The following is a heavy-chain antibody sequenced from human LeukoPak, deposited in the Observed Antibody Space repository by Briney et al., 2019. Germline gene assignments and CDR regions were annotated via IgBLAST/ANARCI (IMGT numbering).Heavy chain of an antibody. Sequence: ASVKVSCKASGYSFTSDYMHWVRQAPGQGLEWMGIINPSGGSTSYAQKFQGRVTMTRDTSTSTVYMELSSLRSEDTAVYYCARDWASQPLGATTGFDIWGQGTMVTVSS. CDR3: ARDWASQPLGATTGFDI. J-gene: IGHJ3*02. D-gene: IGHD1-26*01. CDR2: INPSGGST. V-gene: IGHV1-46*01. CDR1: GYSFTSDY.